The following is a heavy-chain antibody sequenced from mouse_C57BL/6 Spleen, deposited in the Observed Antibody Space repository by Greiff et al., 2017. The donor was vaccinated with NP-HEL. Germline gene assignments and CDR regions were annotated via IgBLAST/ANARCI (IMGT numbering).Heavy chain of an antibody. CDR3: ARSGYDYVGGYAMDY. CDR2: IDPSDSYT. Sequence: VQLQQPGAELVMPGASVKLSCKASGYTFTSYWMHWVKQRPGQGLEWIGEIDPSDSYTNYNQKFKGKSTLTVDKSSSTAYMQLSSLTSEDSAVYYCARSGYDYVGGYAMDYWGQGTSVTVSS. CDR1: GYTFTSYW. V-gene: IGHV1-69*01. D-gene: IGHD2-4*01. J-gene: IGHJ4*01.